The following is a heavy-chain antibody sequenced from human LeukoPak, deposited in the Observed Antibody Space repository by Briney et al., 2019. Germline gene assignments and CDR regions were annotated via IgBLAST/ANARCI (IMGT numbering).Heavy chain of an antibody. J-gene: IGHJ4*02. Sequence: ASVKVSCKASRYTFTDYYMHWVRQPPGQGVEWMGWINPNSGGTNSAQNFQGRVTMTRDTSTNTASMELSSLRSDDTAVYYCSRGGGCYFDYWGQGALVTVSS. CDR2: INPNSGGT. D-gene: IGHD1-26*01. V-gene: IGHV1-2*02. CDR3: SRGGGCYFDY. CDR1: RYTFTDYY.